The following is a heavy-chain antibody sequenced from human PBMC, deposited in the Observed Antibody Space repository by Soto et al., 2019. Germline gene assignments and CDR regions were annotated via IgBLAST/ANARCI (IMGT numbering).Heavy chain of an antibody. CDR3: ARNLGIAAADTYYYYGMDV. J-gene: IGHJ6*02. CDR1: GGTFSSYA. D-gene: IGHD6-13*01. CDR2: IIPIFGTA. V-gene: IGHV1-69*13. Sequence: ASVKVSCKASGGTFSSYAISWVRQAPGQGLEWMGGIIPIFGTANYAQKFQGRVTITADESTSTAYMELSSLRSEDTAVYYCARNLGIAAADTYYYYGMDVWGQGTTVTVSS.